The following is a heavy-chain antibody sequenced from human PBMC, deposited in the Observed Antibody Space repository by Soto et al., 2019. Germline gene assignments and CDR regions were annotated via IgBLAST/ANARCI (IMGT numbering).Heavy chain of an antibody. D-gene: IGHD3-22*01. CDR2: SSGSGGST. J-gene: IGHJ3*02. CDR1: GFTFSSYA. V-gene: IGHV3-23*01. Sequence: PGGSLRLSCAAFGFTFSSYAMTWVRQAPGQGLEWVSVSSGSGGSTYYADSVKGRFTISRDNSKNTLYLQMNSLRAEDTAVYYCARDDSRAYYYDAFDIWGQGTMVTVSS. CDR3: ARDDSRAYYYDAFDI.